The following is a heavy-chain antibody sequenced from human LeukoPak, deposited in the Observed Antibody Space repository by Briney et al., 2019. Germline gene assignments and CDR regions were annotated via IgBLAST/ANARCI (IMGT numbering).Heavy chain of an antibody. D-gene: IGHD6-19*01. J-gene: IGHJ5*02. V-gene: IGHV3-73*01. CDR3: TRQMWFSISAVAGPLVFDP. Sequence: GGSLRLSCAASGFTFSGSAMHWVRQASGKGLEWVGRIRSKANSYATAYAASVKGRFTISRDDSKNTAYLQMNSLKTEDTAVYYCTRQMWFSISAVAGPLVFDPRGQGTLVTVSS. CDR1: GFTFSGSA. CDR2: IRSKANSYAT.